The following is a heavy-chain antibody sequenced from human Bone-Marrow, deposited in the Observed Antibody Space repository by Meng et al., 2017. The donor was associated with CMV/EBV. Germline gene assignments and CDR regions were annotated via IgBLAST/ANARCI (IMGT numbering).Heavy chain of an antibody. V-gene: IGHV3-30*02. CDR1: GFTFSSYG. CDR3: ARKTTGTTWFDP. D-gene: IGHD1-7*01. J-gene: IGHJ5*02. Sequence: GGSLRLSCAASGFTFSSYGMHWVRQAPGKGLEWVAFIRYDGSNKYYADSVKGRFTISRDNSKNTLYLQMNSLRAEDTAVYYCARKTTGTTWFDPWGQGTLVTVSS. CDR2: IRYDGSNK.